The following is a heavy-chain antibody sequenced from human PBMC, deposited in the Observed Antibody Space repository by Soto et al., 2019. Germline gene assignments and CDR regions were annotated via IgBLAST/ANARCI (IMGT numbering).Heavy chain of an antibody. CDR2: IFDSGST. CDR3: AREIMPLTNDWYFDL. CDR1: GGSISGGVHS. J-gene: IGHJ2*01. Sequence: QVQLQESGPGLVKPSETLSLTCTVSGGSISGGVHSWSWIRQPPGKGLEWIGHIFDSGSTYYNPSLKSRLTISVDTSKKPFSLRLSSVTAADTAVYYCAREIMPLTNDWYFDLWGRGTLVTVSS. D-gene: IGHD2-8*01. V-gene: IGHV4-30-4*01.